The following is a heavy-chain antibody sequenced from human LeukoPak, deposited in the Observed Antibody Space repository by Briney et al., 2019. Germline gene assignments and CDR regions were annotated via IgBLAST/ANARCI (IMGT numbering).Heavy chain of an antibody. V-gene: IGHV3-23*01. Sequence: PGGSLRLSCAASGFTFSNYAMSWVRQAPGKGLEWVSAISGSGGSTYYADSVKGRFTISRDNSKNTLYLQMNSLRAEDTAVYYCAKGTRGAVAGSVGYWGQGTLVTVSS. CDR2: ISGSGGST. CDR1: GFTFSNYA. CDR3: AKGTRGAVAGSVGY. J-gene: IGHJ4*02. D-gene: IGHD6-19*01.